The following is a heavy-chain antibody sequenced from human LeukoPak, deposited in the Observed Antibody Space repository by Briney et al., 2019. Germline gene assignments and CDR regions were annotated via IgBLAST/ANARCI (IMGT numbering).Heavy chain of an antibody. CDR2: ISYSGST. CDR3: ARRGDSSVYFTFDY. D-gene: IGHD3-22*01. V-gene: IGHV4-39*01. Sequence: SETLSLTCTVSGGSINSRSYYWGWARQPPGKGLEWIGIISYSGSTYYNPSLKSRVTISVDTSKNQFSLKLSSVTAADTAVYYCARRGDSSVYFTFDYWGQGTLVTVSS. CDR1: GGSINSRSYY. J-gene: IGHJ4*02.